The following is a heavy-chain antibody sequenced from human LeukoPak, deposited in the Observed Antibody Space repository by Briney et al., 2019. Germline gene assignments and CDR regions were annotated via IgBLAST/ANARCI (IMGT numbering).Heavy chain of an antibody. CDR1: GYTFTGYY. J-gene: IGHJ4*02. D-gene: IGHD6-19*01. Sequence: GASVEVSCKASGYTFTGYYMHWVRQAPGQGLEWMGWINPNSGGTNYAQKFQGRVTMTRDTSISTAYMELSRLRSDDTAVYYCARELGYSSGWYSGFHFDYWGQGTLVTVSS. V-gene: IGHV1-2*02. CDR2: INPNSGGT. CDR3: ARELGYSSGWYSGFHFDY.